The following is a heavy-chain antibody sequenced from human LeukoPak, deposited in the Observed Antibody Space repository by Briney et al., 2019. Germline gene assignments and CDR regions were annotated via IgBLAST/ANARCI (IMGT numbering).Heavy chain of an antibody. CDR3: ARVPGHSGYFYGMDV. CDR2: INDDGRNI. J-gene: IGHJ6*02. Sequence: GGSLRLSCAASGFTFSSDWMHWVRHAPGKGLVWVSRINDDGRNIGYADSVKGRFTISRDNAKNTLYLQMNSLRAEDTAVYYCARVPGHSGYFYGMDVWGQGTTVTVSS. D-gene: IGHD5-12*01. CDR1: GFTFSSDW. V-gene: IGHV3-74*01.